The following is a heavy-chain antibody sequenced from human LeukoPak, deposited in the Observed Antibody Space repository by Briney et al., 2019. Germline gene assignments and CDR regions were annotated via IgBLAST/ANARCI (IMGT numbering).Heavy chain of an antibody. J-gene: IGHJ6*04. Sequence: GESLKISCKGSGYSFTSYWISWVRQMPGKGLEWMGRIDPSDSYTNYSPSFQGHVTISADKSISTAYLQWSSLKASDTAMYYCARIGYCSSTSCPRPLYYYYYGMDVWGKGTTVTVSS. V-gene: IGHV5-10-1*01. CDR3: ARIGYCSSTSCPRPLYYYYYGMDV. CDR2: IDPSDSYT. CDR1: GYSFTSYW. D-gene: IGHD2-2*01.